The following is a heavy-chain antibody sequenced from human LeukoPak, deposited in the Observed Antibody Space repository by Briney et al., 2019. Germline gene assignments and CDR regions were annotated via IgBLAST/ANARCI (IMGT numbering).Heavy chain of an antibody. CDR3: ARFSPNENHGDYAFDY. Sequence: ASVKVSCKASGYTFTGYYMHWVRQAPGQGLEWMGWINPNSGGTNYAQKFQGRVTMTRDTSISTAYMELSRLRSDDTAVYYCARFSPNENHGDYAFDYWGQGTPVTVSS. CDR1: GYTFTGYY. J-gene: IGHJ4*02. CDR2: INPNSGGT. V-gene: IGHV1-2*02. D-gene: IGHD4-17*01.